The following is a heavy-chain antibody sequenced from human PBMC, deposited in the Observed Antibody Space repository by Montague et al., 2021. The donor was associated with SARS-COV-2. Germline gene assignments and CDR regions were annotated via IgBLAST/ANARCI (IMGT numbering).Heavy chain of an antibody. CDR2: IYYSGST. Sequence: SETLSLTCTVSGGSISSRSYYWGWIRQPPGKGLEWIGSIYYSGSTYYNPSLQSRVTISVDTSKNQFSLKLSSVTAADTAVYYCAIKASRGITIFGVVTASYYFDYWGQGTLVTVSS. J-gene: IGHJ4*02. CDR3: AIKASRGITIFGVVTASYYFDY. V-gene: IGHV4-39*01. D-gene: IGHD3-3*01. CDR1: GGSISSRSYY.